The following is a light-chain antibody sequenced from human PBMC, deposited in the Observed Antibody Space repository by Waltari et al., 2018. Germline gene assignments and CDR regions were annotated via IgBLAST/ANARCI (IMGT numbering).Light chain of an antibody. CDR1: QAISTF. J-gene: IGKJ4*01. CDR3: QQYSTFPPT. Sequence: TLRALQAISTFLACVQIKPGKAPKTLIFAASTLQTGVSSKFSGSGSGTDFTLTISSLQPGDCATYYCQQYSTFPPTFGGGTRVEI. CDR2: AAS. V-gene: IGKV1-16*02.